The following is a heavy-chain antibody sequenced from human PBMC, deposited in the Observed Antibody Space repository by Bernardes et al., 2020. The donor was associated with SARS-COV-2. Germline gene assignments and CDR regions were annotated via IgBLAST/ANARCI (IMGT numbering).Heavy chain of an antibody. CDR2: IYFTGRT. D-gene: IGHD3-22*01. Sequence: SETLSLTCSVSGDSITSNYWGWSRQPPGKGLEWIGDIYFTGRTNYNPSLNRRVTISVATSKTVFSLNLRSVAAADTAVYYCARGYAYYYDTAGNYPYVSFDVWGQGATVTVSS. V-gene: IGHV4-59*01. J-gene: IGHJ3*01. CDR3: ARGYAYYYDTAGNYPYVSFDV. CDR1: GDSITSNY.